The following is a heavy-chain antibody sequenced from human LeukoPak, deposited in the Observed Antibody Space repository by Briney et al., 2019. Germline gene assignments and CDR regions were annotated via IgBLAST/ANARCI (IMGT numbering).Heavy chain of an antibody. CDR2: TYYRSKWYN. CDR3: ARDLGGRNDY. J-gene: IGHJ4*02. V-gene: IGHV6-1*01. D-gene: IGHD4-23*01. CDR1: GDSVSSNSAA. Sequence: SQTLSLTCAISGDSVSSNSAAWTWIRQSPSRGLEWLGRTYYRSKWYNEYAVSVRSRITINPDPSNNQFSLQLNSVTPEDTAVYYCARDLGGRNDYWGQGSLVTVSS.